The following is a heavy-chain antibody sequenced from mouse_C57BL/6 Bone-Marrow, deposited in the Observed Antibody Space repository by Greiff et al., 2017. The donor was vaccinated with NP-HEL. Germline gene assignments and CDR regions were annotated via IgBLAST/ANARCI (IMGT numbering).Heavy chain of an antibody. Sequence: QVQLQQPGAELVKPGASVKLSCKASGYTFTSYWMHWVKQRPGQGLEWIGMIHPNSGSTNYNEKFKSKATLTVDKSSSTAYMQLSILTSEDSAVYYCARSYDYPFAYWGQGTLVTVSA. CDR1: GYTFTSYW. J-gene: IGHJ3*01. D-gene: IGHD2-4*01. CDR3: ARSYDYPFAY. CDR2: IHPNSGST. V-gene: IGHV1-64*01.